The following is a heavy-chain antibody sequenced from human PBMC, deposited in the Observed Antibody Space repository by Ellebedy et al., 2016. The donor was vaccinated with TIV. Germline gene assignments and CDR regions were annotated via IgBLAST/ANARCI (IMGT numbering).Heavy chain of an antibody. Sequence: GSLRLXXTVSGGSISSSSYYWGWIRQPPGKGLEWIGYIYYSGSTNYNPSLKSRVTISVDTSKNQFSLKLSSVTAADTAVYYCARSDDYGFDYWGQGTLVTVSS. CDR2: IYYSGST. CDR3: ARSDDYGFDY. CDR1: GGSISSSSYY. D-gene: IGHD4-17*01. J-gene: IGHJ4*02. V-gene: IGHV4-61*05.